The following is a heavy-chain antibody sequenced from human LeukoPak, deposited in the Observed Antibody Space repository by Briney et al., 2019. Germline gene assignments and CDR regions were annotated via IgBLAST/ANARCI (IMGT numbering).Heavy chain of an antibody. J-gene: IGHJ4*02. CDR3: ARDREGLAYFDF. Sequence: AAVKVSCKASGYTFTGKFIHWVRPPAGRGLAWMGWIDPNSGGTDYAQKFQGRVTMTRDTSIATAYMDLSRLISDDTAVYYCARDREGLAYFDFWGQGTLVTVSS. CDR1: GYTFTGKF. V-gene: IGHV1-2*02. CDR2: IDPNSGGT. D-gene: IGHD3/OR15-3a*01.